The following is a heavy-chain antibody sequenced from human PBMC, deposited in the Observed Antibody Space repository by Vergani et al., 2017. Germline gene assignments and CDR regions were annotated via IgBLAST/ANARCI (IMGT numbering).Heavy chain of an antibody. CDR2: LSASDRRT. J-gene: IGHJ3*02. CDR3: AKVGRSEVAGTFGAFDI. CDR1: GFTFSANY. D-gene: IGHD6-19*01. V-gene: IGHV3-23*04. Sequence: VQLVESGGGLVQPGGSLRLSCAASGFTFSANYMSWIRQAPGKGLEWVSTLSASDRRTHYADSVKGRFTISRDNSKNTLFLHMNSLRPEDTAVYYCAKVGRSEVAGTFGAFDIWGQGTMVTVSS.